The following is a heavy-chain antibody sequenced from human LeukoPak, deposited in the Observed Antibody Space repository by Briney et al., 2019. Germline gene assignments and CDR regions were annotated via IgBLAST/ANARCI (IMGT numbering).Heavy chain of an antibody. D-gene: IGHD5-12*01. CDR3: AKRDWIIVTSTYYYYMDV. Sequence: GRSLRLSCAASGFTFSSFAMSWVRQAPGKGLEWVSAISGGGGSTYYADSVKGRFTISRDNSKNTLYLQMNSLGAEDTAVYYCAKRDWIIVTSTYYYYMDVWGKGTTVTVSS. CDR2: ISGGGGST. CDR1: GFTFSSFA. J-gene: IGHJ6*03. V-gene: IGHV3-23*01.